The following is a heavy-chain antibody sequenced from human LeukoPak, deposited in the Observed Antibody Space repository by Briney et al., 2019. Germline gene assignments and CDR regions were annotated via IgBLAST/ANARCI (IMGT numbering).Heavy chain of an antibody. CDR1: GDSISSYY. CDR2: IYYSGIT. CDR3: ARDQSGSHIFDY. D-gene: IGHD1-26*01. Sequence: SETLSLTCTVFGDSISSYYWSWIRQPPGTGLEWIGSIYYSGITSYNPSLKSRVIISVHTSKNQFSLKLSSVTAADAAVYYCARDQSGSHIFDYWGQGTLVTVSS. J-gene: IGHJ4*02. V-gene: IGHV4-59*01.